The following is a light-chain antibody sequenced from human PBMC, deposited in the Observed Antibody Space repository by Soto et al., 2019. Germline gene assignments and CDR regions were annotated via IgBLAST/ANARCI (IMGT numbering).Light chain of an antibody. Sequence: DIQVTQSPSSLSASVGDRVTITCRASQNIKNYLNWYQRKPGTAPRLLIYAASNLQSGVPSSFSGSGSGTEFALNISSLQPDDFGTYYCQQGFSLPWTFGQGTEVEVK. CDR1: QNIKNY. J-gene: IGKJ1*01. CDR3: QQGFSLPWT. V-gene: IGKV1-39*01. CDR2: AAS.